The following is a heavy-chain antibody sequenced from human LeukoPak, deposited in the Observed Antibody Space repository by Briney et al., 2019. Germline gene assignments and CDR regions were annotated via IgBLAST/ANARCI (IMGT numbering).Heavy chain of an antibody. J-gene: IGHJ4*02. CDR3: ASLGGPAATLDY. CDR2: INHSGST. Sequence: SETLSLTCAVYGGSFSGYYWSWIRQPPGKGLEWIVEINHSGSTNYNPSLKSRVTISVDTSKNQFSLKLSSVTAADTAVYYCASLGGPAATLDYWGQGTLVTVSS. V-gene: IGHV4-34*01. D-gene: IGHD6-25*01. CDR1: GGSFSGYY.